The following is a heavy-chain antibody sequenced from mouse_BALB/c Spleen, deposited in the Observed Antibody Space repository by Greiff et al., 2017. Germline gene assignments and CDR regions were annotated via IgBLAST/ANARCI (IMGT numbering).Heavy chain of an antibody. CDR2: IWAGGST. CDR3: ATLRSGAMDY. D-gene: IGHD2-12*01. J-gene: IGHJ4*01. V-gene: IGHV2-9*02. Sequence: VQLKESGPGLVAPSQSLSITCTVSGFSLTSYGVHWVRQPPGKGLEWLGVIWAGGSTNYNSALMSRLSISKDNSKSQVFLKMNSLQTDDTAMYYCATLRSGAMDYWGQGTSVTVSS. CDR1: GFSLTSYG.